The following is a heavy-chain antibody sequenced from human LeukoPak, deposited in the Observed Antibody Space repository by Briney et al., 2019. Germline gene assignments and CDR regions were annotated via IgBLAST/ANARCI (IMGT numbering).Heavy chain of an antibody. CDR1: GYTFTGYY. J-gene: IGHJ4*02. D-gene: IGHD2-15*01. V-gene: IGHV1-2*02. CDR3: AREPDGCSGGSCYSAHVDY. Sequence: ASVKVSCKASGYTFTGYYMHWVRQAPGQGLEWMGWINPNSGGTNYAQKFQGRVTMTRDTSISTAYMELSRLRSDDTAVYYCAREPDGCSGGSCYSAHVDYWGQGTLVTVSS. CDR2: INPNSGGT.